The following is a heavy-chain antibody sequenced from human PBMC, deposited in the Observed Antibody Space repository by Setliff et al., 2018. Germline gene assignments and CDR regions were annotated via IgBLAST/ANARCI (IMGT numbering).Heavy chain of an antibody. CDR1: GYTFTSYD. V-gene: IGHV1-8*02. CDR3: AIPSSGNFYFDY. Sequence: ASVKVSCKASGYTFTSYDINWVRQATGQGLEWMGWMNPNSGNTGYAQKFQGRVSMARNTSISTAYMELSSLRSEDTAVYYCAIPSSGNFYFDYWGQGTLVTVSS. D-gene: IGHD1-26*01. CDR2: MNPNSGNT. J-gene: IGHJ4*02.